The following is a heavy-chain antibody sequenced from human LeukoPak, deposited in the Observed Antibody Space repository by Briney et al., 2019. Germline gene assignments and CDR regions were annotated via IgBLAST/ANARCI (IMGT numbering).Heavy chain of an antibody. V-gene: IGHV3-9*01. J-gene: IGHJ4*02. CDR2: ISWNSGSI. Sequence: PGGSLRLSCAASGFTFDDYAMHWVRQAPGKGLEWDSGISWNSGSIGYADSVKGRFTISRDNAKNSLYLQMNSLRAKDTALYYCAKDGRPGIAAAGHFDYWGQGTLVTVSS. CDR3: AKDGRPGIAAAGHFDY. D-gene: IGHD6-13*01. CDR1: GFTFDDYA.